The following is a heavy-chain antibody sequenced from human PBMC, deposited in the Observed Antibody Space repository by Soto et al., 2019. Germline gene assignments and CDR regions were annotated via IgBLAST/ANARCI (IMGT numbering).Heavy chain of an antibody. V-gene: IGHV3-53*01. Sequence: EVQLVESGGGLVQPGGSLRLSCAASGFTVSGNYVTWVRQAPGKGLEWVSVIYTDDHIYYADAVTGRFTISRDNSKHTVYLQMTRLRVEDTAVYYGAAELISKYEMDVGGQWTTFTVSS. D-gene: IGHD1-26*01. CDR3: AAELISKYEMDV. J-gene: IGHJ6*02. CDR1: GFTVSGNY. CDR2: IYTDDHI.